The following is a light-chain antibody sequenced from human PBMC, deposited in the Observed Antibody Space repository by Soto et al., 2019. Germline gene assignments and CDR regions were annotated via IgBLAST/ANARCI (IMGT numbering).Light chain of an antibody. CDR1: RTVLSSSNHKNF. CDR3: LQHYSSPFT. CDR2: WAS. V-gene: IGKV4-1*01. Sequence: DIVMTQSPDSLAVSLGGRATINCKSSRTVLSSSNHKNFLAWYQKKVGQPTRLLIYWASTRDSVVPDRFSGSGSATDFALTSSSLQAEYVAVYYCLQHYSSPFTFGPVTKVDI. J-gene: IGKJ3*01.